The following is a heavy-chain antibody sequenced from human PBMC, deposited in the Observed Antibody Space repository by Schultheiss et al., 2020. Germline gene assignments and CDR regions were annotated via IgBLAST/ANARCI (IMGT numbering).Heavy chain of an antibody. CDR2: ISYDGSNK. CDR3: ARDPDPYDSSGY. V-gene: IGHV3-30-3*01. J-gene: IGHJ4*02. Sequence: GESLKISCAASGFTVSSYAMHWVRQAPGKGLEWVAVISYDGSNKYYADSVKGRFTISRDNSKNTLYLQMNSLRAEDTAVYYCARDPDPYDSSGYWGQGTLVTVSS. CDR1: GFTVSSYA. D-gene: IGHD3-22*01.